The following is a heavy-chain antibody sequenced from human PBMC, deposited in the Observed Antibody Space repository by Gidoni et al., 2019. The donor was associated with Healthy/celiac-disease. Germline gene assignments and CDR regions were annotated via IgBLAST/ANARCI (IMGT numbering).Heavy chain of an antibody. V-gene: IGHV3-74*01. CDR2: INSDGSST. D-gene: IGHD3-3*01. CDR3: ARPYYDFWSGSLPYYYYGMDV. Sequence: EVQLVESGGGLVQPGGSLRLSCAASGFTFSSYWMHWVRQAPGKGLVWVSRINSDGSSTSYADSVKGRFTISRDNAKNTLYLQMNSLRAEDTAVYYCARPYYDFWSGSLPYYYYGMDVWGQGTTVTVSS. J-gene: IGHJ6*02. CDR1: GFTFSSYW.